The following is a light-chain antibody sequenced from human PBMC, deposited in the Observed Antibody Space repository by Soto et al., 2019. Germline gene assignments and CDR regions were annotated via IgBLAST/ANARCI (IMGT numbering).Light chain of an antibody. CDR2: WVS. Sequence: DIVLTQSPDSVAVSLGERATINCKSSQRALFSINQKNYLAWYHQKPGQPPKLLIYWVSIRESGVPTRFSGSGSGTNVTVTISSLQAEDAAVYYCQQYYTTTPTFGLGTKVEVK. CDR3: QQYYTTTPT. V-gene: IGKV4-1*01. J-gene: IGKJ1*01. CDR1: QRALFSINQKNY.